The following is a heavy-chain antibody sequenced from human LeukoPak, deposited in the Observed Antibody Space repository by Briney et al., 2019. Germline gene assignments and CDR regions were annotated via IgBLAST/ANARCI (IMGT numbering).Heavy chain of an antibody. CDR1: GGSISSYY. Sequence: SETLSLTCTVSGGSISSYYWSWIRQPPGEGLEWIGYLYDTVITNCNPSLESRVTISVETSKNQLSLKLSSVTAADTAVYYCARGTVRDGYNFNYWGQGTLVTVSS. D-gene: IGHD5-24*01. J-gene: IGHJ4*02. V-gene: IGHV4-59*01. CDR3: ARGTVRDGYNFNY. CDR2: LYDTVIT.